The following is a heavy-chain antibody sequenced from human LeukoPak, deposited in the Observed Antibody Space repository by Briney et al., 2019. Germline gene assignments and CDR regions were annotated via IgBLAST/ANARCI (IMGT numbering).Heavy chain of an antibody. J-gene: IGHJ5*02. CDR2: ISSSSSYI. Sequence: GGSLRLSCAASGFTFSSYSMNWVRQAPGKGLEWVSSISSSSSYIYYADSVKGRFTISRDNAKNSLYLQMNSLRAEDTAVYYCARGTQDTPMLWAWFDPWGQGTLVTVSS. D-gene: IGHD5-18*01. V-gene: IGHV3-21*01. CDR3: ARGTQDTPMLWAWFDP. CDR1: GFTFSSYS.